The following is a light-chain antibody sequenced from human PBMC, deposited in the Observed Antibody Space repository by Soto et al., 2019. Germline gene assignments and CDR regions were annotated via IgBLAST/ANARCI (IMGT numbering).Light chain of an antibody. CDR1: QSLLHSNGYNY. Sequence: DIVMTQSPLSLPVTPGEPASISCRSSQSLLHSNGYNYSDWYLQKRGQSPQLLIYLGSNRASGVPDRFSGSGSCTDFTLKISSVEAEDVGVYYYMQALQTPLTFGGGTKVEIK. V-gene: IGKV2-28*01. CDR2: LGS. CDR3: MQALQTPLT. J-gene: IGKJ4*01.